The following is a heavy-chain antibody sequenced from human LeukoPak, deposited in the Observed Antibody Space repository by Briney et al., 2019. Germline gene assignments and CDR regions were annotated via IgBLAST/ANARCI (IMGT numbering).Heavy chain of an antibody. J-gene: IGHJ4*02. CDR3: ARERDGRFFDY. CDR1: GFTFSDYT. Sequence: GGSLRLSCEVSGFTFSDYTMTWVRQAPGKGLEWVSSISSSSSYIYYADSVKGRFTISRDNAKNSLYLQMNTLRAEDTAVYYCARERDGRFFDYWGQGTLVTVSS. CDR2: ISSSSSYI. D-gene: IGHD5-24*01. V-gene: IGHV3-21*01.